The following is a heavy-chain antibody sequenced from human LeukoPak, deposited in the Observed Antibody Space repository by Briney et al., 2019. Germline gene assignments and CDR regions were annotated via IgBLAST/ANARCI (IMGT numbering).Heavy chain of an antibody. J-gene: IGHJ2*01. Sequence: PSGTLSLTCAVSGGSISSSNWWSWVRQPPGKGLERIGIIYYSGSTYYNPSLKGRVTISVDTSQHQFSLKLSSVPAADTAVYYCARAFRARYFDLWGRGTLVTVSS. CDR3: ARAFRARYFDL. CDR1: GGSISSSNW. CDR2: IYYSGST. V-gene: IGHV4-4*02. D-gene: IGHD2/OR15-2a*01.